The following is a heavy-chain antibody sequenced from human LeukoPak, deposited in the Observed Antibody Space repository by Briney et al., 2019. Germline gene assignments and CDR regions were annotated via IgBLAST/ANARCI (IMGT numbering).Heavy chain of an antibody. V-gene: IGHV4-59*01. D-gene: IGHD3-22*01. CDR3: ASRLPYYYDSSGYYLDAFDI. CDR2: INYSGST. Sequence: SETLSLTCTVSGGSISSYYWSWIRQPPGKGLEWIGYINYSGSTNYNPSLKSRVTMSVDTSKNQFSLKLSSVTAADTAMYYCASRLPYYYDSSGYYLDAFDIWGQGTMVTVSS. J-gene: IGHJ3*02. CDR1: GGSISSYY.